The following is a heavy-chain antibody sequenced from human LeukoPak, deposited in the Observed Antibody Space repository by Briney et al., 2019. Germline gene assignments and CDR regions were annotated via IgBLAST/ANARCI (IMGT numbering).Heavy chain of an antibody. V-gene: IGHV3-21*01. CDR3: ASLDRGSYYSFDY. D-gene: IGHD1-26*01. CDR2: ISSSNYYI. CDR1: GFTFSSYS. J-gene: IGHJ4*02. Sequence: GGSLRLSCAASGFTFSSYSMNWVRQAPGKGLEWVSSISSSNYYIYYADSVKGRFTISRDNAKDSLYLQMNSLRAEDTAVYYCASLDRGSYYSFDYWGQGTLVTVSS.